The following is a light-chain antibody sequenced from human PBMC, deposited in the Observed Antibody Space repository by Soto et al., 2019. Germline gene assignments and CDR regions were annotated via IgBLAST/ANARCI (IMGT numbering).Light chain of an antibody. CDR3: LQDYNYPYT. J-gene: IGKJ2*01. V-gene: IGKV1-6*01. CDR2: AAS. Sequence: AIQMTQSPSSLSASVGDRVTITCRASQGIRNDLGWYQQKPGKAPKLLIYAASSLQSGVPSRLSGSGSGTDFTLTISSLQPEDYATYYCLQDYNYPYTFGQGTKLEIK. CDR1: QGIRND.